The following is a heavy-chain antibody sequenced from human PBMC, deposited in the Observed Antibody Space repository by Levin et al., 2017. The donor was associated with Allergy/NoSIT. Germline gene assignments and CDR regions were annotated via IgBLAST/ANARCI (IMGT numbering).Heavy chain of an antibody. J-gene: IGHJ4*02. Sequence: GGSLRLSCAASGFTFGDYAMHWVRQAPGKGLEWVSGINWNRDKIGYADSVRARFTISRDNAKNSLYLQMNSLGPEDTALYYCAKGLNWGSPNTFDYWGQGTLVTDSS. D-gene: IGHD7-27*01. CDR2: INWNRDKI. CDR1: GFTFGDYA. CDR3: AKGLNWGSPNTFDY. V-gene: IGHV3-9*01.